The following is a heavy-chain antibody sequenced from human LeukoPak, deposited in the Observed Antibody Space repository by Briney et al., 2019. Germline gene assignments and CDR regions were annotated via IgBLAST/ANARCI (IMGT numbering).Heavy chain of an antibody. D-gene: IGHD2-2*03. CDR3: ARSQPGYSGLSKSYTFDY. Sequence: GGSLRLSCAASGFTFGSYEMNWVRQAPGKGLEWVSYISSSGSIYYADSVKGRFTISRDNAKNSLYLQMNILRAEDTAAYYCARSQPGYSGLSKSYTFDYWGQGTLVAVSS. J-gene: IGHJ4*02. CDR2: ISSSGSI. V-gene: IGHV3-48*03. CDR1: GFTFGSYE.